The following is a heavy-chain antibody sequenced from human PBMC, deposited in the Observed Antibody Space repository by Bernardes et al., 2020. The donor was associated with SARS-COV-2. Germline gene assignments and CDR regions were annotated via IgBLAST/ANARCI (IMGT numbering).Heavy chain of an antibody. V-gene: IGHV4-30-4*01. Sequence: SETLSLTCTVSGGSITSADYYWTWIRQPPGKGLEWIGYIHYSGITYYNPSLMGRVTISLDTSQNQFSLRLSSVTAADTAIYYCARDQGEISFHYWGQGALVTVSS. CDR1: GGSITSADYY. J-gene: IGHJ4*02. D-gene: IGHD3-16*02. CDR2: IHYSGIT. CDR3: ARDQGEISFHY.